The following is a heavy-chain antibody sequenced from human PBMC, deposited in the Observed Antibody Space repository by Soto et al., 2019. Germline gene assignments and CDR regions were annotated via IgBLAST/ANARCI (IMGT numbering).Heavy chain of an antibody. CDR3: AKDSYYCSGGSCYLVDY. J-gene: IGHJ4*02. V-gene: IGHV3-23*01. CDR2: ISGSGGST. D-gene: IGHD2-15*01. CDR1: GFTFSSYA. Sequence: EVQLLESGGGLVQPGGSLRLSCAASGFTFSSYAMSWVRQAPGKGLEWVSAISGSGGSTYYADSVKGRFTISRDNSKNTLYLQMNSLRAEDTPVYYCAKDSYYCSGGSCYLVDYWGQGTLVTVSS.